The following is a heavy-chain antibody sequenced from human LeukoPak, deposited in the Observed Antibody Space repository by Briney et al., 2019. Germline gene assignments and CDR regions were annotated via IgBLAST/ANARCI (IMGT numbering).Heavy chain of an antibody. J-gene: IGHJ5*02. Sequence: ASVKVSCKASGYTFTSYGISWVRQAPGQGLEWMGWISAYNGSTNYAQKLQGRVTMTTDTSTSTAYMELRSLRSDDTAVYYCARARDPWAPNWFDPWGQGTLVTVSS. CDR2: ISAYNGST. D-gene: IGHD7-27*01. CDR1: GYTFTSYG. CDR3: ARARDPWAPNWFDP. V-gene: IGHV1-18*04.